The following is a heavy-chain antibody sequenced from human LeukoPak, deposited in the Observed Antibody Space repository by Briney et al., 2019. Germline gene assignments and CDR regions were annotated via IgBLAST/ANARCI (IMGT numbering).Heavy chain of an antibody. D-gene: IGHD5-18*01. CDR2: IKEDGSER. CDR1: AFIFSGHW. J-gene: IGHJ4*02. Sequence: GGSLRLSCEGSAFIFSGHWMNWVRQTPGKGLEWVASIKEDGSERQYVDSVKGRFTISRDNSKNTLYLQMNSLRAEDTAVYYCARAIRGYSYVLDYWGQGTLVTVSS. V-gene: IGHV3-7*03. CDR3: ARAIRGYSYVLDY.